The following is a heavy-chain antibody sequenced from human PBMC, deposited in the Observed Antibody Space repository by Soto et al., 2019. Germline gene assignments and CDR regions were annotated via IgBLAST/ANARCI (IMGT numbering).Heavy chain of an antibody. J-gene: IGHJ3*01. V-gene: IGHV4-30-2*01. Sequence: SETLSLTCDVSGGFVSIGGYCWSWIRQPPGEGLEWIGCMYHSGNAFYNTSLNSRVTMSVDVSKNQFSLEMNSVTAADTAVYYCARGWSGNNQGDPIGGWGQGTLVT. D-gene: IGHD3-3*01. CDR1: GGFVSIGGYC. CDR2: MYHSGNA. CDR3: ARGWSGNNQGDPIGG.